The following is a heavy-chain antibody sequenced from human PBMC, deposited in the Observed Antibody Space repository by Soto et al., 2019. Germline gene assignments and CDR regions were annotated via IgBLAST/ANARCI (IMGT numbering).Heavy chain of an antibody. CDR1: GYSFTSYW. V-gene: IGHV5-51*01. D-gene: IGHD3-16*02. CDR3: ARHNSYDYVWGSYRYTGEFDY. J-gene: IGHJ4*02. Sequence: GESLKISCKGSGYSFTSYWIGWVRQMPGKGPEWMGIIYPGDSDTRYSPSFQGQVTISADKSISTAYLQWSSLKASDTAMYYCARHNSYDYVWGSYRYTGEFDYWGQGTLVTVSS. CDR2: IYPGDSDT.